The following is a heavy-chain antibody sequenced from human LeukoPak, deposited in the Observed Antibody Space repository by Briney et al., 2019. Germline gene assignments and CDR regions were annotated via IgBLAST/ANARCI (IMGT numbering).Heavy chain of an antibody. J-gene: IGHJ5*01. D-gene: IGHD6-13*01. V-gene: IGHV3-30*18. CDR3: AKDSLYSSSWYGVNWLDP. CDR2: ISYDGTNT. Sequence: GRSLRLSCAASGFTFSSYVMHWVRQAPGKVLEWVAVISYDGTNTYYADSVKGRITISRDNSKNTLYLQMNSLRAEDTAVYYCAKDSLYSSSWYGVNWLDPWGQGTLVTVSS. CDR1: GFTFSSYV.